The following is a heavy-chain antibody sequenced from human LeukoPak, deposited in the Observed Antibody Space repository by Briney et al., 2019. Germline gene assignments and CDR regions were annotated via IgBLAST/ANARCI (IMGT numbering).Heavy chain of an antibody. CDR2: IYYSGST. V-gene: IGHV4-30-4*01. D-gene: IGHD3-10*01. J-gene: IGHJ4*02. CDR3: ARGDSGQLYVYPYGGVYFDY. Sequence: PSETLSLTCTVSGGSISSGDYYWSWIRQPPGKGLEWIGYIYYSGSTYYNPSLKSRVTISVDTSKNQFSLKLSSVTAADTAVYYCARGDSGQLYVYPYGGVYFDYWGQGTLVTVSS. CDR1: GGSISSGDYY.